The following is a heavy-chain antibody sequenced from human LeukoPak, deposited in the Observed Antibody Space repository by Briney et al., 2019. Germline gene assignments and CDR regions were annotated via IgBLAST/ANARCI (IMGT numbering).Heavy chain of an antibody. CDR1: GGTFSSYA. J-gene: IGHJ5*02. Sequence: GASVKVSCKASGGTFSSYAISWVRQAPGQGLEWMGRIIPILGIANYAQKFQGRVTITADKSASTAYMELSSLRSEDTAVYYCARDWGCSSTSCYTGIRGPNGWFDPWGQGTLVTVSS. CDR2: IIPILGIA. V-gene: IGHV1-69*04. D-gene: IGHD2-2*02. CDR3: ARDWGCSSTSCYTGIRGPNGWFDP.